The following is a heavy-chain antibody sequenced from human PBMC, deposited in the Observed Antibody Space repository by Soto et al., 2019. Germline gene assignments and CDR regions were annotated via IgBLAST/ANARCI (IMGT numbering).Heavy chain of an antibody. V-gene: IGHV3-30-3*01. CDR2: ISYDGSNK. CDR1: GFTFSSYA. Sequence: QVQLVESGGGVVQPGRSLRLSCAAPGFTFSSYAMHWVRQAPGKGLEWVAVISYDGSNKYYADSVKGRFTISRDNSKNTLYLQMNSLRAEDTAVYYCEGRYSGGWYVWGQGTLVTVSS. J-gene: IGHJ4*02. D-gene: IGHD6-19*01. CDR3: EGRYSGGWYV.